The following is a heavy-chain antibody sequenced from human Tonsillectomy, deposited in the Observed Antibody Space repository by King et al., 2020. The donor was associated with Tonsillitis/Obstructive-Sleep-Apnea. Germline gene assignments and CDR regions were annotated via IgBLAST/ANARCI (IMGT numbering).Heavy chain of an antibody. CDR1: GFTFSSYG. V-gene: IGHV3-30*18. D-gene: IGHD3-16*01. Sequence: VQLVESGGGEVQPGRSLRLSCAVSGFTFSSYGMHWVRQAPGKGLEWVAVISYGGSNKYYADTVKGRFTISRDNSKNTLYLQMNSLRAEDTAVYYCAKGGEAFDYWGQGTLVTVSS. CDR3: AKGGEAFDY. J-gene: IGHJ4*02. CDR2: ISYGGSNK.